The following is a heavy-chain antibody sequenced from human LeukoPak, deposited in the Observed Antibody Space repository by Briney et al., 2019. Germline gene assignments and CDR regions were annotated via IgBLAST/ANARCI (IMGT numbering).Heavy chain of an antibody. V-gene: IGHV3-30*04. D-gene: IGHD6-13*01. CDR3: ATSTTNSWHYFDY. CDR1: GFTFSSYA. CDR2: ISYDGSNK. Sequence: GGSLRLPCAASGFTFSSYAMHWVRQAPGKGLEWVAVISYDGSNKYYADSVKGRFTISRDNSKNTAYLQVNSLRAEDTAVYYCATSTTNSWHYFDYWGQGALVTVSS. J-gene: IGHJ4*02.